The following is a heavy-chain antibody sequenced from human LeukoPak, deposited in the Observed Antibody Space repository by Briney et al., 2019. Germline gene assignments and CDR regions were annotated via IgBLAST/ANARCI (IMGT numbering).Heavy chain of an antibody. CDR1: GFTFSNYW. D-gene: IGHD2-15*01. Sequence: GGSLRLSCAGSGFTFSNYWMTWVRQAPGKGLEWVANINQDGSEKYYVDSVKGRFTISRDNAKNTLYLQMNSLRAEDTAVYYCATLPLTSPFDYWGQGTLVTVSS. V-gene: IGHV3-7*01. CDR2: INQDGSEK. CDR3: ATLPLTSPFDY. J-gene: IGHJ4*02.